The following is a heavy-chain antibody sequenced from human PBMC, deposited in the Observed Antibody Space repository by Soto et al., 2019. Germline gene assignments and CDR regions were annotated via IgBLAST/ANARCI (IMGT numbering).Heavy chain of an antibody. V-gene: IGHV1-46*01. CDR3: ARDLGYSDFDAHY. Sequence: GASVKVSCKASGYTFTSYYMHWARQAPGQGLEWMGIINPSGGSTSYAQKFQGRVTMTRDTSTSTAFMELRSLRSDDTAVYYCARDLGYSDFDAHYWGQGTLVTVSS. CDR2: INPSGGST. CDR1: GYTFTSYY. D-gene: IGHD4-17*01. J-gene: IGHJ4*02.